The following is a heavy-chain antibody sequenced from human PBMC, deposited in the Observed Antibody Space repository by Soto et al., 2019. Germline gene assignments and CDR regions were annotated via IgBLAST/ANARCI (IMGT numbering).Heavy chain of an antibody. CDR3: ESRTYHNWFDP. J-gene: IGHJ5*02. V-gene: IGHV4-34*01. CDR2: SNHSGIT. Sequence: QVQLQQWGAGLLKPSETLSLTCAVYGGSFSGYYWSWIRQPPGKGLEWIGQSNHSGITNYNPSLTRRVTTSVDTSKNPFSLKLSSVTAADTAVYYCESRTYHNWFDPSGQGTLVTVSS. CDR1: GGSFSGYY.